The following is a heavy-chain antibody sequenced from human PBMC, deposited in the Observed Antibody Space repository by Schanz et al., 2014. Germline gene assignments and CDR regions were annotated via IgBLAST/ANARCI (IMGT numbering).Heavy chain of an antibody. Sequence: QVQLVQSGAEVKKPGSSVKVSCKASGGTFSTYTISWVRQAPGQGLEWMGRIIPILGIANYAQKFQGRVTITADKSTFTAYMELSSLRSDDTAVYYCARDQSPYTNSSDVRYFDSWGQGTLVTVSS. J-gene: IGHJ4*02. CDR2: IIPILGIA. CDR3: ARDQSPYTNSSDVRYFDS. V-gene: IGHV1-69*08. D-gene: IGHD6-6*01. CDR1: GGTFSTYT.